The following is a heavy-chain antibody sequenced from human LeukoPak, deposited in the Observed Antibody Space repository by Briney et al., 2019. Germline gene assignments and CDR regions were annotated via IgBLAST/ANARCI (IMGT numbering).Heavy chain of an antibody. CDR2: IYHSGST. CDR3: ARATLRYYFDY. J-gene: IGHJ4*02. Sequence: SETLSLPCAVSVGSLNRNNWWSWVRQPPGKGLEWIGEIYHSGSTNYKSSLKSRVTISVDKSKNQFSLKLSSVTAADTAVYYCARATLRYYFDYWGQGTLVTVSS. V-gene: IGHV4-4*02. CDR1: VGSLNRNNW.